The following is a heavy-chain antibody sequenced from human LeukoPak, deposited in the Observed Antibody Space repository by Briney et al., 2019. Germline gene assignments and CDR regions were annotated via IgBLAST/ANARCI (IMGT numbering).Heavy chain of an antibody. CDR3: ARDTMVREPDAFDI. Sequence: SDTLSLTCTVSGGSISSGGYYWSWIRKHPGKGLEWIEYIYYSGSTYYHPSLKSRVTISVDTSKNQFSLKLSSVTAADTAVYYCARDTMVREPDAFDIWGQGTMVTVSS. D-gene: IGHD3-10*01. CDR1: GGSISSGGYY. V-gene: IGHV4-31*03. J-gene: IGHJ3*02. CDR2: IYYSGST.